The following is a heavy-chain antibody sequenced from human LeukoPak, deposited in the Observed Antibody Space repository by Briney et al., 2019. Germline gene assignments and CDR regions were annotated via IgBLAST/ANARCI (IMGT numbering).Heavy chain of an antibody. V-gene: IGHV3-48*01. CDR1: GFTFSSYW. Sequence: TGGSLRLSCVASGFTFSSYWMHWVRQAPGKGLEWVSYISSSSSTIYYADSVKGRFTISRDNAKNSLYLQMNSLRAEDTAVYYCARDRGSGYLDYWGQGTLVTVSS. J-gene: IGHJ4*02. CDR3: ARDRGSGYLDY. D-gene: IGHD3-16*01. CDR2: ISSSSSTI.